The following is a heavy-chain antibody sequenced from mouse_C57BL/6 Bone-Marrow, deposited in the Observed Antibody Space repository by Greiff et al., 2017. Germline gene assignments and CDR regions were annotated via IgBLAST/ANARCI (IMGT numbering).Heavy chain of an antibody. CDR1: GFTFSSYG. J-gene: IGHJ2*01. D-gene: IGHD1-1*01. CDR2: ISSGGSYT. CDR3: ARHGGTTVVPYYFDD. Sequence: DVKLVESGGDLVKPGGSLKLSCAASGFTFSSYGMSWVRQTPDKRLEWVATISSGGSYTYYPDSVKGRFTISRDNAKNTLYLQMSSLKSEDTAMYYCARHGGTTVVPYYFDDWGQGTTLTVSS. V-gene: IGHV5-6*02.